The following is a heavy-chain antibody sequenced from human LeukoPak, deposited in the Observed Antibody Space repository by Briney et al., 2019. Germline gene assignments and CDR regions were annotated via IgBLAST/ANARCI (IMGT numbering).Heavy chain of an antibody. CDR3: AREGYDILTGYSEFDY. Sequence: ASVNVSITASGYTFTSYGISWVRQAPGQGLEWMGWISAYNGNTNYAQKLQGRVTMTTDTSTSTAYMELRSLRSDDTAVYYCAREGYDILTGYSEFDYWGQGTLVTVSS. CDR1: GYTFTSYG. CDR2: ISAYNGNT. V-gene: IGHV1-18*01. J-gene: IGHJ4*02. D-gene: IGHD3-9*01.